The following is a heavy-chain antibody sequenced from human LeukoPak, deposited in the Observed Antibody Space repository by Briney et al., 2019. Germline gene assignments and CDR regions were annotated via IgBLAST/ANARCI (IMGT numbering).Heavy chain of an antibody. CDR3: ATHLPIFGVVIIGAFDI. CDR2: FDPEDGET. V-gene: IGHV1-24*01. D-gene: IGHD3-3*01. CDR1: GYTLTEFS. Sequence: ASVKVSCKVSGYTLTEFSMHWVRQAPGKGLEWMGGFDPEDGETIYAQKFQGRVTMTEDTSTDTAYMELSSLRSDDTAVYYCATHLPIFGVVIIGAFDIWGQGTMVTVSS. J-gene: IGHJ3*02.